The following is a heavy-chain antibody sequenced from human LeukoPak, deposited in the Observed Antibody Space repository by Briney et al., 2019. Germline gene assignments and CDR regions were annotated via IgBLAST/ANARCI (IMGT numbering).Heavy chain of an antibody. CDR1: GGSISSYY. J-gene: IGHJ4*02. Sequence: PSETLSLTCTVSGGSISSYYWSWIRQPPGKGLEWIGYIDYSGSTNYNPSLKSRVIISVDTSKTQFSLKLSSVTAADTAVYYCARHYYSDPFDYWGQGTLVTVSS. D-gene: IGHD4-17*01. CDR2: IDYSGST. V-gene: IGHV4-59*01. CDR3: ARHYYSDPFDY.